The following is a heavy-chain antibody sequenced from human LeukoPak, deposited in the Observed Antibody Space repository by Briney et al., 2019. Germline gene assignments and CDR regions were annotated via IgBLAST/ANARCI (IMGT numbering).Heavy chain of an antibody. CDR2: IYYSGST. J-gene: IGHJ6*02. CDR1: GGSISSGDYY. V-gene: IGHV4-30-4*01. CDR3: ARDQTYVMGGYYYYGMDV. D-gene: IGHD3-16*01. Sequence: PSETLSLTCTVSGGSISSGDYYWSWIRQPPGKGLEWIGYIYYSGSTYYNPSLKSRVTISVDTSKNQFSLKLSSVTAADTAVYYCARDQTYVMGGYYYYGMDVWGQGTTVTVSS.